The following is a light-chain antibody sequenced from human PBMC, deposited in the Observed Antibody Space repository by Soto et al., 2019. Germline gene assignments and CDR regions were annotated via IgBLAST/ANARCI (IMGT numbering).Light chain of an antibody. CDR3: QQYGSSPPLT. V-gene: IGKV3-20*01. CDR2: GAS. J-gene: IGKJ4*02. CDR1: QSVSSSY. Sequence: ELVLTQSPGTLSLSPGERATRSCRASQSVSSSYLAWYQQKPGQAPRILIYGASTRATVIPDRFSGSGSGTDFTLTISRLEPEEFAVYYCQQYGSSPPLTFGGGTKVEIK.